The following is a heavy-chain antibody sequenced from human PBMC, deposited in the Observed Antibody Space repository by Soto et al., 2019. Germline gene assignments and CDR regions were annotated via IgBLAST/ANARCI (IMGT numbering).Heavy chain of an antibody. Sequence: QVQLVESGGGVVQPGRSLRLSCAASGFTFSGYGMHWVRQAPGKGLGWVASISYDGSYKHYAESVKGRFTISRDNSKSTLYLQMNSLRTEDTAVYYCAKDSSGSPDYWGQGALVTVSS. CDR3: AKDSSGSPDY. CDR2: ISYDGSYK. J-gene: IGHJ4*02. D-gene: IGHD1-26*01. CDR1: GFTFSGYG. V-gene: IGHV3-30*18.